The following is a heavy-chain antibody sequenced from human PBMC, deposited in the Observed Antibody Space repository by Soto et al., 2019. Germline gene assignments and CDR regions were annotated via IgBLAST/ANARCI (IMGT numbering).Heavy chain of an antibody. J-gene: IGHJ5*02. CDR2: ISSNSAYI. Sequence: GGSLRLSCAASGFTFRSFTMNWVRQAPGKGLEWVSTISSNSAYIYYTDALRCRFTISRDNAKNSLHLQMNSLRAEDTAVYYCTRDASRDSSARGWFDPWGPGTLVTVSS. CDR3: TRDASRDSSARGWFDP. V-gene: IGHV3-21*01. CDR1: GFTFRSFT. D-gene: IGHD6-13*01.